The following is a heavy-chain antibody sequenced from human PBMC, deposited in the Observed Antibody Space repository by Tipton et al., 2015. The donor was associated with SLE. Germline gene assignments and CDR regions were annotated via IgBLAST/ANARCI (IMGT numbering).Heavy chain of an antibody. D-gene: IGHD4-23*01. V-gene: IGHV3-48*01. CDR2: ISRSNTI. CDR1: GFTFSSYS. CDR3: ARGRWVPHDAFDI. Sequence: SLRLSCAASGFTFSSYSMNWVRQAPGKGLEWLSYISRSNTIYHADSVKGRFTISRDNAKNELYLEMNSLRAEDTAVYYFARGRWVPHDAFDIWGQGTMVTVSS. J-gene: IGHJ3*02.